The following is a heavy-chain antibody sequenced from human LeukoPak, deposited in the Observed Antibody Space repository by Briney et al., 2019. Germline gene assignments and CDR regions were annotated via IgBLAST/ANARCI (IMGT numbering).Heavy chain of an antibody. Sequence: SVTLSLTCTVSGGSISSYYWSWIRQPPGKGLEWIGYIYYSGSTNYNPSLESRVTISVDTSKNQFSLKLSSVTAADTAVYYCARAAALGAIDYWGQGTLVTVSS. CDR1: GGSISSYY. V-gene: IGHV4-59*01. D-gene: IGHD1-26*01. J-gene: IGHJ4*02. CDR2: IYYSGST. CDR3: ARAAALGAIDY.